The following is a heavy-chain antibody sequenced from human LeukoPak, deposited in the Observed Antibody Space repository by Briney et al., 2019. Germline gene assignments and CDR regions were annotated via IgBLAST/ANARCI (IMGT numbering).Heavy chain of an antibody. CDR2: INHSGST. D-gene: IGHD3-10*01. Sequence: PSETLSLTCAVYGGSFSGYYWSWIRQPPGKGLEWIGEINHSGSTNYNPSLKSRVTISVDTSKNQFSLKLSSVTAADTAVYYCARSRAGGSGSYQAPIYYYYYGMDVWGQGTTVTVSS. J-gene: IGHJ6*02. CDR3: ARSRAGGSGSYQAPIYYYYYGMDV. CDR1: GGSFSGYY. V-gene: IGHV4-34*01.